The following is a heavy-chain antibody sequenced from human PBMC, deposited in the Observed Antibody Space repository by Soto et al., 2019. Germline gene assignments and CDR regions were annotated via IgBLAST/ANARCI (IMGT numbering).Heavy chain of an antibody. V-gene: IGHV1-3*01. CDR3: ARDDRVAGREGTFDY. CDR1: GYTFTSYA. J-gene: IGHJ4*02. Sequence: RASVKVSCKASGYTFTSYAMHWVRQAPGQRLEWMGWINAGNGNTKYSQKFQGRVTITRDTSASTAYMELSSLRSEDTAVYYCARDDRVAGREGTFDYWGQGTLVTVSS. D-gene: IGHD5-12*01. CDR2: INAGNGNT.